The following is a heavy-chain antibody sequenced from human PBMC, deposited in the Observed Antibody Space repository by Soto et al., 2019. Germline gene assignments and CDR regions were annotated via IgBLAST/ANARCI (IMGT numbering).Heavy chain of an antibody. CDR3: PTGVHITAPGSGPKY. D-gene: IGHD6-13*01. V-gene: IGHV1-46*03. Sequence: ASVKVSCKASGYTFSSYFMHWVRRAPGQGLEWMGVMNPTSGSTSYAQNFQGRFTMTRDTSTSTVYMELSSLTSEDTAVYYCPTGVHITAPGSGPKYWGQGTLVTVSP. J-gene: IGHJ4*02. CDR2: MNPTSGST. CDR1: GYTFSSYF.